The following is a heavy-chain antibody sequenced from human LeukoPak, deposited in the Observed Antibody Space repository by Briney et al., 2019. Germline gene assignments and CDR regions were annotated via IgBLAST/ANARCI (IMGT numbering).Heavy chain of an antibody. CDR1: GGSIGSGGYG. V-gene: IGHV4-31*03. D-gene: IGHD1-26*01. Sequence: SQSLSLTCTVAGGSIGSGGYGWSWTRQHPGKGLEWIGYIYYSGSTYYNPSLKSRVTISVDTSKNQFSLKLSSVPAADTAVYSCARVMGRVDYWGQGTLVTVSS. J-gene: IGHJ4*02. CDR2: IYYSGST. CDR3: ARVMGRVDY.